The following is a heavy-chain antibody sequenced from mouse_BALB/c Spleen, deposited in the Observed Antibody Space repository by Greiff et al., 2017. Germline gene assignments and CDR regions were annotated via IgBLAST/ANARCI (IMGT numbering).Heavy chain of an antibody. D-gene: IGHD3-3*01. V-gene: IGHV5-12-2*01. J-gene: IGHJ2*01. CDR3: ARGGPSPFDY. CDR2: ISNGGGST. CDR1: GFTFSSYT. Sequence: EVKLMESGGGLVQPGGSLKLSCAASGFTFSSYTMSWVRQTPEKRLEWVAYISNGGGSTYYPDTVKGRFTISRDNAKNTLYLQMSSLKSEDTAMYYCARGGPSPFDYWGQGTTLTVSS.